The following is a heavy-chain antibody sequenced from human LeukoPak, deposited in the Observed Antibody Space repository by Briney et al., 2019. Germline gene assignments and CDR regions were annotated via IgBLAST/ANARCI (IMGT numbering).Heavy chain of an antibody. J-gene: IGHJ4*02. D-gene: IGHD2-15*01. CDR1: GFTFTNYD. CDR2: MNPNSGNT. V-gene: IGHV1-8*01. CDR3: ARVSLGYCSGGTCYFQDH. Sequence: ASVKVSCKASGFTFTNYDINWVRRATGQGLEWMGWMNPNSGNTGYAQKFQGRVTMTRSTSISTAYMELSSLTSEDTAVYYCARVSLGYCSGGTCYFQDHWGQGTLVTVSS.